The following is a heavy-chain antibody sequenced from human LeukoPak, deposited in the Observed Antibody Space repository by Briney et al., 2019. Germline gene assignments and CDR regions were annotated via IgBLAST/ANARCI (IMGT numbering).Heavy chain of an antibody. CDR2: INPKSGGT. J-gene: IGHJ4*02. D-gene: IGHD3-3*01. V-gene: IGHV1-2*02. Sequence: RASVKVSCKASGYTFTDYYLHWVRQAPGQGLVWMGWINPKSGGTNSAQKFQGRVTMTRDTSISTAYMELSRLTSDDTAVYYCARVAVSFWSGLDYWGQGTLVTVSS. CDR1: GYTFTDYY. CDR3: ARVAVSFWSGLDY.